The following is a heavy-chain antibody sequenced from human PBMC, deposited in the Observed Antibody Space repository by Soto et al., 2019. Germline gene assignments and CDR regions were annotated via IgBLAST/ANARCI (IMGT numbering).Heavy chain of an antibody. CDR2: IYYSGST. V-gene: IGHV4-39*01. J-gene: IGHJ4*02. CDR1: GGSISSSSYY. CDR3: ARFNYYDSSGYY. D-gene: IGHD3-22*01. Sequence: SETLSLTCTVSGGSISSSSYYWGWIRQPPGKGLEWIGSIYYSGSTYYNPSLKSRVTVSVDTSKNQFSLKLSSVTAADTAVYYCARFNYYDSSGYYWGQGTLVTVSS.